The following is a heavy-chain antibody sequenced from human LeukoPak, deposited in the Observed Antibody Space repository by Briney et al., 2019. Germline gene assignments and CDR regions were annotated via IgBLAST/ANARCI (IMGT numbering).Heavy chain of an antibody. J-gene: IGHJ6*04. D-gene: IGHD3-10*02. Sequence: GGSLRRSCAASGFTFSSYSRNWVRQAPGKGLEWVSYISSSSSTIYYADSVKGRFTISRDNAKNSLYLQMNSLRAEDTAVYYCAELGITMIGGVWGKGTTVTISS. CDR2: ISSSSSTI. CDR1: GFTFSSYS. CDR3: AELGITMIGGV. V-gene: IGHV3-48*04.